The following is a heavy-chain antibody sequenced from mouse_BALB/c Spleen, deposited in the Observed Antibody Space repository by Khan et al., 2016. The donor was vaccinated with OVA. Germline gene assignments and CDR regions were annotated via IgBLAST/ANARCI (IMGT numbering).Heavy chain of an antibody. V-gene: IGHV9-3-1*01. Sequence: QIQLVQSGPELKKPGETVKISCKASGYTFTNYGMNWVKQSPGKGLKWMGWINTYTGEPTYADDSKGRFAFSLETSATTAYLQINNLRNEDTATYFCARMKPYWYFDVWGAGTTVTVSS. J-gene: IGHJ1*01. CDR2: INTYTGEP. CDR1: GYTFTNYG. CDR3: ARMKPYWYFDV.